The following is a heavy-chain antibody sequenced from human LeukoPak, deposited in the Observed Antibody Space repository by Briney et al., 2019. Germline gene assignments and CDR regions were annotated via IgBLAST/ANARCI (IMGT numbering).Heavy chain of an antibody. J-gene: IGHJ6*03. D-gene: IGHD5-12*01. CDR3: ARVAGGGYRDYMDV. Sequence: GGSLRLSCAASGFTFSSYEMNWVRQAPGKGLEWVSYISSSGSTIYYADSVKGRFTISRDNAKNSLYLQMDSLRAEDTAVYYCARVAGGGYRDYMDVWGKGTTVTISS. V-gene: IGHV3-48*03. CDR1: GFTFSSYE. CDR2: ISSSGSTI.